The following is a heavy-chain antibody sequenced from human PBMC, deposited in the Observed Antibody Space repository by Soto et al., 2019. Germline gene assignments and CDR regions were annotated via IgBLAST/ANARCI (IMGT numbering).Heavy chain of an antibody. D-gene: IGHD5-12*01. Sequence: QVQLVQSGAEVKNPGSSVKVSCTASGGTFSTNAISWMRQAPGQGLEWVGRIIPVFGTPTYAQKFQGGATLIADESTSTVYLELSSLRIDDTAVYYCARAQDGYNYKWGQGTLVTVSS. CDR2: IIPVFGTP. J-gene: IGHJ4*02. CDR3: ARAQDGYNYK. V-gene: IGHV1-69*15. CDR1: GGTFSTNA.